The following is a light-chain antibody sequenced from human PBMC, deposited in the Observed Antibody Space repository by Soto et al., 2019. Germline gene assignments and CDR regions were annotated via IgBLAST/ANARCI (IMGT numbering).Light chain of an antibody. V-gene: IGLV2-14*03. CDR1: SSDVGIYNY. CDR3: GSYTRSTTWV. Sequence: QSALNQPASVSGSPGQSITISCTGTSSDVGIYNYVSWYQQHPGKAPKLIIFEVTNRPSGISDRFSGSKSGNTASLTISGLQAEDEAHYFCGSYTRSTTWVFGGGTKLTVL. J-gene: IGLJ3*02. CDR2: EVT.